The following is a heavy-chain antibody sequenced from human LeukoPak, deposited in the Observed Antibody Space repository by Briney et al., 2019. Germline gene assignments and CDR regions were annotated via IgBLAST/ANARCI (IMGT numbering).Heavy chain of an antibody. Sequence: ASVKVSCKASGYTFTGCYMHWVRQAPGQGLEWMGWINPNSGGTNYAQKFQGRVTMTRDTSISTAYMELSRLRSDDTAVYYCARADCSSTSCSFDYWGQGTLVTVSS. CDR1: GYTFTGCY. CDR2: INPNSGGT. D-gene: IGHD2-2*01. CDR3: ARADCSSTSCSFDY. J-gene: IGHJ4*02. V-gene: IGHV1-2*02.